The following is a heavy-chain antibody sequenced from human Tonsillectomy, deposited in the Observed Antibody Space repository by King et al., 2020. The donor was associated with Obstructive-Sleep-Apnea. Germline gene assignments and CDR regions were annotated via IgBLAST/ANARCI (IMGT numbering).Heavy chain of an antibody. V-gene: IGHV3-7*01. Sequence: VQLVESGGGLVQPGGSLRLSCTVSGVSFSNYWMTWVRQAPGKGLEWVANIKKEGSERSYVDAVKGRFTISRDNAKNSLYLQMNSLRGEDTAVYFCALITGSDYWGQGTMVTVSS. CDR1: GVSFSNYW. D-gene: IGHD1-1*01. J-gene: IGHJ4*02. CDR3: ALITGSDY. CDR2: IKKEGSER.